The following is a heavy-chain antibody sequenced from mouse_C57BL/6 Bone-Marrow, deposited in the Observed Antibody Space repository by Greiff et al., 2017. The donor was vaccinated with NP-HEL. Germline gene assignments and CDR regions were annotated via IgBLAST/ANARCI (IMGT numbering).Heavy chain of an antibody. J-gene: IGHJ3*01. Sequence: QVQLKQPGAELVKPGASVKVSCKASGYTFTSYWMHWVKQRPGQGLEWIGRIHPSDSDTNYNQKFKGKATLTVDKSSSTAYMQLSSLTSEDSAVYYCARRLPHRGFAYWGQGTLVTVSA. CDR3: ARRLPHRGFAY. D-gene: IGHD2-10*01. CDR1: GYTFTSYW. V-gene: IGHV1-74*01. CDR2: IHPSDSDT.